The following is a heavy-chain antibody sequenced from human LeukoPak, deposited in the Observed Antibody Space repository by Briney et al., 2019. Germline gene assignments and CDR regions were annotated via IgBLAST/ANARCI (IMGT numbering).Heavy chain of an antibody. CDR3: AKGALGYCSGGICYWLDY. CDR2: ITGSGVST. Sequence: GGSLRPSCAASGFTFSSYAMTWVRQAPGKGLEWVSGITGSGVSTFYADSVKGRFTISRDNSKNTLYLQMNSLRVEDTAVYYCAKGALGYCSGGICYWLDYWGQGTLVTVSS. J-gene: IGHJ4*02. CDR1: GFTFSSYA. D-gene: IGHD2-15*01. V-gene: IGHV3-23*01.